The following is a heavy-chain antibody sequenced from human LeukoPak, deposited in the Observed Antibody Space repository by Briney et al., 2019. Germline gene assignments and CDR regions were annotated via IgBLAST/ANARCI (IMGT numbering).Heavy chain of an antibody. CDR3: EVDSY. Sequence: PSETLSLTCSVYGGSFSGYYWSWIRQPPGKGLEWIGEINHSGSTNYNPSLKSRVTISVDTSKNQFSLKLSSVTAADTAVYYCEVDSYWGQGTLVTVSS. J-gene: IGHJ4*02. V-gene: IGHV4-34*01. CDR1: GGSFSGYY. D-gene: IGHD3/OR15-3a*01. CDR2: INHSGST.